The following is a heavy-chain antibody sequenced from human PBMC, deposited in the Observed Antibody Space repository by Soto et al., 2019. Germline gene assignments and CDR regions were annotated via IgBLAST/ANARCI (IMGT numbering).Heavy chain of an antibody. Sequence: PSETLSLTCTVSGGSISSGGYYWSWIRQHPGKGLEWIGYIYYSGSTYYNPSLKSRVTISVDTSKNQFSLKLSSVTAADTAVYYCGRDADPDCYSSYGMDGWGQGTTVTVSS. J-gene: IGHJ6*02. V-gene: IGHV4-31*03. D-gene: IGHD2-21*01. CDR3: GRDADPDCYSSYGMDG. CDR2: IYYSGST. CDR1: GGSISSGGYY.